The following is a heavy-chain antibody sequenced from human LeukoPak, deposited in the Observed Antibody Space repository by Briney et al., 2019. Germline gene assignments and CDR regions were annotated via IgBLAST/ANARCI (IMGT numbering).Heavy chain of an antibody. CDR3: ATPRDFWSGYSQPFDY. D-gene: IGHD3-3*01. Sequence: GSLRLSCAASGFTFSSYGMHWVRQAPGKGLEWVAVIWYDGSNKYYADSVKGRFTISRDNSKNTLYLQMNSLRAEDTAVYYCATPRDFWSGYSQPFDYWGQGTLVTVSS. V-gene: IGHV3-33*01. J-gene: IGHJ4*02. CDR1: GFTFSSYG. CDR2: IWYDGSNK.